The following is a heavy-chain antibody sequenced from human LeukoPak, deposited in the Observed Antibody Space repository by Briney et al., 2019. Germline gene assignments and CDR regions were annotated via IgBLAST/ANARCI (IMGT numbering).Heavy chain of an antibody. CDR1: GGTFSSYA. V-gene: IGHV1-69*04. J-gene: IGHJ4*02. Sequence: ASVKVSCKASGGTFSSYAISWVRQAPGQGLEWMGRIIPILGIANYAQKFQGRVTITADKSTSTAYMELSSLRSEDTAVYYCARSSYRTGALFGYWGQGTLVTVSS. D-gene: IGHD3/OR15-3a*01. CDR2: IIPILGIA. CDR3: ARSSYRTGALFGY.